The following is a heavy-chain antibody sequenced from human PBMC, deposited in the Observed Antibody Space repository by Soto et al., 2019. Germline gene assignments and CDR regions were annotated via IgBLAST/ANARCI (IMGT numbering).Heavy chain of an antibody. CDR3: ARHSKEGYSGYWALDY. Sequence: SETLSLTCTVSGGSISSYYWSWIRQPPGKGLEWIGYIYYSGSTNYNPSLKSRVTISVDTSKNQFSLKLSSVTAADTAVYYCARHSKEGYSGYWALDYWGQGTLVTVSS. V-gene: IGHV4-59*08. D-gene: IGHD5-12*01. J-gene: IGHJ4*02. CDR1: GGSISSYY. CDR2: IYYSGST.